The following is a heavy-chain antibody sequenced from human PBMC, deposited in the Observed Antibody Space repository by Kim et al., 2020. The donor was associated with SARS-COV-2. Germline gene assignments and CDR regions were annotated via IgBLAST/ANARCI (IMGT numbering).Heavy chain of an antibody. J-gene: IGHJ5*02. V-gene: IGHV3-23*01. Sequence: VGSLRLSCAASGVTLGNYAMSWVRQAPGKGPEWVSAISTDGYDKFYADSVKGRFTISRDNSKNTLSVQMNSLRAEDTAIYYCTKRDSGNSWNPDNLWGQGIPVTVSS. CDR1: GVTLGNYA. D-gene: IGHD3-3*01. CDR2: ISTDGYDK. CDR3: TKRDSGNSWNPDNL.